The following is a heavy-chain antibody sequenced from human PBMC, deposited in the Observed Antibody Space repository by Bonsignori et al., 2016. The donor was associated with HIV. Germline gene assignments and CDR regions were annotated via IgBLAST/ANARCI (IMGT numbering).Heavy chain of an antibody. Sequence: SETLSLTCTVSGGSISSYYWSWIRQPPGKGLEWIGYIYYSGSTNYNPSLKSRVTISVDTSKNQFSLKLSSVTAADTAVYYCARAPSGWSHTYYFDYWGQGTLVTVSS. J-gene: IGHJ4*02. CDR2: IYYSGST. D-gene: IGHD6-19*01. CDR3: ARAPSGWSHTYYFDY. CDR1: GGSISSYY. V-gene: IGHV4-59*01.